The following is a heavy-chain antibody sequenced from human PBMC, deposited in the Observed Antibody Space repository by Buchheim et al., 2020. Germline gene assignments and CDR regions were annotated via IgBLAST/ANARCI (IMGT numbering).Heavy chain of an antibody. J-gene: IGHJ5*02. V-gene: IGHV3-33*01. CDR1: GFTFSSYG. CDR2: IWYDGSNK. CDR3: AGYSVRQQLVPNWFDP. Sequence: QVQLVESGGGVVQPGRSLRLSCAASGFTFSSYGMHWVRQAPGKGLEWVAVIWYDGSNKYYADSVKGRFTIFRDNSKNTLYLQMNSLRAEDTAVYYCAGYSVRQQLVPNWFDPWGQGTL. D-gene: IGHD6-13*01.